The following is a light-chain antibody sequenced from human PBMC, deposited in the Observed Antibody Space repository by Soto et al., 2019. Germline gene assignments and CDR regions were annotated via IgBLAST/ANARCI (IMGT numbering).Light chain of an antibody. J-gene: IGLJ2*01. CDR1: SSDVGGYNY. V-gene: IGLV2-11*01. CDR2: DVS. CDR3: CSYAGSYTFEVV. Sequence: QSVLTQPRSVSGSPGQSVTISCTGTSSDVGGYNYVSWYQQHPGKAPKLMIYDVSKRPSGVPDRFSGSKSGNPASLTISGLQAEDEADYYCCSYAGSYTFEVVFGGGTKLTVL.